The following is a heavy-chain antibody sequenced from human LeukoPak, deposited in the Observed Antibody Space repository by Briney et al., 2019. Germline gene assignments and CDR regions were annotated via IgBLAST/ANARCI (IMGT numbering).Heavy chain of an antibody. CDR3: ARGPGDTAMGDFDY. CDR2: INAGNGNT. V-gene: IGHV1-3*03. CDR1: GFTFSSYG. Sequence: GGSLRLSCAASGFTFSSYGMHWVRQAPGQRLEWMGWINAGNGNTKYSQEFQGRVTITRDTSASTAYMELSSLRSEDMAVYYCARGPGDTAMGDFDYWGQGTLVTVSS. D-gene: IGHD5-18*01. J-gene: IGHJ4*02.